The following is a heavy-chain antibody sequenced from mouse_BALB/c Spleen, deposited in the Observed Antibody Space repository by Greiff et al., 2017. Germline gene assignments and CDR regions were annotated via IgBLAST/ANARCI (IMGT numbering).Heavy chain of an antibody. CDR1: GFAFSSYD. J-gene: IGHJ2*01. CDR3: ARHSSPYYFDY. V-gene: IGHV5-12-1*01. CDR2: ISSGGGST. Sequence: EVKLVESGGGLVKPGGSLKLSCAASGFAFSSYDMSWVRQTPEKRLEWVAYISSGGGSTYYPDTVKGRFTISRDNAKNTLYLQMSSLKSEDTAMYYCARHSSPYYFDYWGQGTTLTVSS. D-gene: IGHD1-1*01.